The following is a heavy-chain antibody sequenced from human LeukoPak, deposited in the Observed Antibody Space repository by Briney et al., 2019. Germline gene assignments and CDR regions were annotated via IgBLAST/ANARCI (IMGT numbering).Heavy chain of an antibody. CDR3: ARVISGYYGYNYFDY. CDR1: GYTFTSYG. D-gene: IGHD3-9*01. Sequence: ASVKVSCKASGYTFTSYGISWVRQAPGQGLEWMGIINPSGGSTSYAQKFQGRVTMTRDTSTSTVYMELSSLRSEDTAVYYCARVISGYYGYNYFDYWGQGTLVTVSS. V-gene: IGHV1-46*01. CDR2: INPSGGST. J-gene: IGHJ4*02.